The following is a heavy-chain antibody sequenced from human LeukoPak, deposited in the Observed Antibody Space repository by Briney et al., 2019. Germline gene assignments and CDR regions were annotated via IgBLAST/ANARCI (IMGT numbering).Heavy chain of an antibody. CDR3: ARDRGTGDAFDI. J-gene: IGHJ3*02. Sequence: GGSLRLSCAASGITFSTYSMNWVRQTPGKGLEWISYISSVSSSVYYADSVKGRFTISRDNAKTSLYLQMNSLRAEDTAVYYCARDRGTGDAFDIWGQGTMVTVSS. CDR1: GITFSTYS. V-gene: IGHV3-48*01. CDR2: ISSVSSSV.